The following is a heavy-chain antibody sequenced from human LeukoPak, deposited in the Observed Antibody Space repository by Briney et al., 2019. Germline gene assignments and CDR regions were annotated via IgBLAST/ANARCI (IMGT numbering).Heavy chain of an antibody. Sequence: PSETLSLTCTVPGGSISSNNYYWGWLRQPPGRGLEWIGSIYYSGSTSYHPSLKSRVAISVDTSKNQFSLKLSSVTAADTAMYYCARELDYGGNVGGPYYFDYWGRGTLVPVSS. V-gene: IGHV4-39*07. CDR1: GGSISSNNYY. D-gene: IGHD4-23*01. CDR3: ARELDYGGNVGGPYYFDY. CDR2: IYYSGST. J-gene: IGHJ4*02.